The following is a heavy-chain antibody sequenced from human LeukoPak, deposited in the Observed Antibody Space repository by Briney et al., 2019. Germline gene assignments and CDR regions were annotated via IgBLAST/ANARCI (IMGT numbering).Heavy chain of an antibody. J-gene: IGHJ4*02. V-gene: IGHV3-21*01. CDR3: ARDNDGRNYFDY. Sequence: PGGSLRLSCAASGFTFSSYSMNWVRQAPGKGLEWVSSISSSSSYIYYADSVKGRFTISRDNAKNSLYLQMNSLRAEDTAVYYCARDNDGRNYFDYWGQGTLVTVSS. CDR1: GFTFSSYS. CDR2: ISSSSSYI. D-gene: IGHD1-1*01.